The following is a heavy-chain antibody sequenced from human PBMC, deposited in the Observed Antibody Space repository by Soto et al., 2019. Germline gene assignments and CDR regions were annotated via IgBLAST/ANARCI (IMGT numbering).Heavy chain of an antibody. CDR3: ASGHDAYKVRY. D-gene: IGHD1-1*01. CDR1: GGSISSGGTGSY. Sequence: QVQLQESGPGLVKPSQTLSLTCTVSGGSISSGGTGSYWTWIRQLPGKGLEWIGYIYYTGNTYYNPSIKCXPTISIDTSENQFSLKLTSVTAADTAVYFCASGHDAYKVRYWGQGTLVTVSS. V-gene: IGHV4-31*01. CDR2: IYYTGNT. J-gene: IGHJ4*02.